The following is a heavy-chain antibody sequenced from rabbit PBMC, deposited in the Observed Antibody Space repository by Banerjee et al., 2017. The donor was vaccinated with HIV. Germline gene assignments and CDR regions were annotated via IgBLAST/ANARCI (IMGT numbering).Heavy chain of an antibody. Sequence: QEQVVESGGGLVTLGGSLKLSCKASGIDFSHYGISWVRQAPGKGLEWIGYIDPVFGSTYYASWAKGRFTISKTSSTTVTLQMTSLTAADTATYFCARDANDYYVYFVLWGPGTLVTVS. V-gene: IGHV1S45*01. CDR1: GIDFSHYG. J-gene: IGHJ4*01. CDR2: IDPVFGST. CDR3: ARDANDYYVYFVL. D-gene: IGHD1-1*01.